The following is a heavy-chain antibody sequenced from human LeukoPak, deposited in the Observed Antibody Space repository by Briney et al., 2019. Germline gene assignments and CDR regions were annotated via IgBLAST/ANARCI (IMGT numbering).Heavy chain of an antibody. V-gene: IGHV1-18*01. CDR2: ISAYNGNT. D-gene: IGHD6-13*01. J-gene: IGHJ3*02. CDR3: ARDHSGSPAAFDI. Sequence: ALVKVSCKASGYTFTSYGITWVRQAPGQGLEWMGWISAYNGNTNYAQNFQGRVTMTTDTSTSTAYMELRSLRSDDTAVYYCARDHSGSPAAFDIWGQGTTVTVSS. CDR1: GYTFTSYG.